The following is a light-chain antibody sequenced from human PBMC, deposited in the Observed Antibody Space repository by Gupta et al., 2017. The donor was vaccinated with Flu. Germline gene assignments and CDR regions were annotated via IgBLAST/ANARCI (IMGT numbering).Light chain of an antibody. Sequence: STLSASVEDRVTIAGRASQTINSWLAWYQQKPWKAPKLLIYQASILEAGVPSRFSGSGSGTEFTLTISCLQPDDFATYYCQQYSSYSGYSFGQGTKLEIK. CDR1: QTINSW. J-gene: IGKJ2*03. CDR2: QAS. CDR3: QQYSSYSGYS. V-gene: IGKV1-5*03.